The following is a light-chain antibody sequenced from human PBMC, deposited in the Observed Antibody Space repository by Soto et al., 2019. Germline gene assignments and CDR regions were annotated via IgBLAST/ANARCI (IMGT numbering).Light chain of an antibody. CDR1: SSDVGGYNY. CDR3: CSYACSFNYV. V-gene: IGLV2-11*01. Sequence: QSALTQPRSVSGSPGQSVTISCTGTSSDVGGYNYVSWYQQHPGKAPKLMIYDVSKRPSGVPDRFSGSKSGNTASLTISGLQAEDEADYYCCSYACSFNYVFGTGTKVTVL. CDR2: DVS. J-gene: IGLJ1*01.